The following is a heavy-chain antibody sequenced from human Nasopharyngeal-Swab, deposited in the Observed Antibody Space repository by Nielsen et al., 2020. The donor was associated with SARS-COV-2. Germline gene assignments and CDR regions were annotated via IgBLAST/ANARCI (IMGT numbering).Heavy chain of an antibody. CDR3: ARVPTVGGDYTDGDHWFDP. J-gene: IGHJ5*02. Sequence: RSYMPLVRRAPGTGAAWMGIINPSGGSTSYAQKFQGRVTMTRDTSTSTVYMELSSLRSEDTAVYYCARVPTVGGDYTDGDHWFDPWGQGTLVTVSS. V-gene: IGHV1-46*01. D-gene: IGHD4-17*01. CDR2: INPSGGST. CDR1: RSY.